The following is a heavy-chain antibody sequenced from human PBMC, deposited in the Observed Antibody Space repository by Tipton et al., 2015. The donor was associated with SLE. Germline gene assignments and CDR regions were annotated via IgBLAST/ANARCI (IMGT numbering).Heavy chain of an antibody. Sequence: LRLSCTVSGGSFSSGSYYWSWIRQPAGKGLEWIGRIYTSGSTNYNPSLKSRVTISVDTSKNQFSLKLSSVTAADTAAYYCARVLGVVKSYYMDVWGKGTTVTVSS. D-gene: IGHD3-3*01. CDR2: IYTSGST. CDR1: GGSFSSGSYY. J-gene: IGHJ6*03. V-gene: IGHV4-61*02. CDR3: ARVLGVVKSYYMDV.